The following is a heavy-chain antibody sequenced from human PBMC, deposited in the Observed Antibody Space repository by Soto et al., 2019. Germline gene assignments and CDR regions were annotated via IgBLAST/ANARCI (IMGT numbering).Heavy chain of an antibody. V-gene: IGHV3-23*01. J-gene: IGHJ6*02. D-gene: IGHD1-20*01. Sequence: GGSLRLSCAASGFTFSSFAMSWVRQAPGKGLEWVSGISGSGGATYYADYVKGRFTFSRDNSKNTMYLQMNSLRAEDTAVYYCARRRGTGISGGTYYGLDVWGQGTTVTVS. CDR3: ARRRGTGISGGTYYGLDV. CDR2: ISGSGGAT. CDR1: GFTFSSFA.